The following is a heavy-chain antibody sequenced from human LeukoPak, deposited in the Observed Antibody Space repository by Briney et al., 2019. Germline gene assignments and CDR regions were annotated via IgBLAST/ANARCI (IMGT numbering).Heavy chain of an antibody. D-gene: IGHD3-22*01. V-gene: IGHV3-53*01. J-gene: IGHJ4*02. CDR1: EFTVSSNY. CDR2: IYSGGST. CDR3: ARLGGYYDSSGYSGADYFDY. Sequence: GGSLRLSCAASEFTVSSNYMSWVRQAPGKGLEWVSVIYSGGSTYYADSVKGRFTISRDNSKNTLYLQMNSLRAEDTAVYYCARLGGYYDSSGYSGADYFDYWGQGTLVTVSS.